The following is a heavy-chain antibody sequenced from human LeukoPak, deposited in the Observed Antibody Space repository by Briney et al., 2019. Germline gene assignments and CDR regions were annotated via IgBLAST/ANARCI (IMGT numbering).Heavy chain of an antibody. CDR1: GYTFTNYG. CDR2: ISAYNGNT. D-gene: IGHD3-22*01. Sequence: ASVKVSCKASGYTFTNYGISWVRQAPGQGLEWMGWISAYNGNTNYAQNVQGRVTMTTGTSTSTAYMELRSLISDDTAVYYCARDYYYDTSGYYKMDYWGQGTLVTVSS. J-gene: IGHJ4*02. CDR3: ARDYYYDTSGYYKMDY. V-gene: IGHV1-18*01.